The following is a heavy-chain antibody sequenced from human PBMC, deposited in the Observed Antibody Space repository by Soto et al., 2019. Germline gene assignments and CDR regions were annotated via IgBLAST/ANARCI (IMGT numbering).Heavy chain of an antibody. CDR3: ARSRWDYQYGMYV. J-gene: IGHJ6*04. D-gene: IGHD6-13*01. Sequence: QVQLVQSGAEVKKPGASVKVSCKASGYTFTSYDINWVRQATGQGLEWMGWMNPNSGNTGYAQKSQGRVTMTRNNYTSTAYRRGTSLRSADPAVYYWARSRWDYQYGMYVWGKGTTVTVPP. CDR2: MNPNSGNT. V-gene: IGHV1-8*01. CDR1: GYTFTSYD.